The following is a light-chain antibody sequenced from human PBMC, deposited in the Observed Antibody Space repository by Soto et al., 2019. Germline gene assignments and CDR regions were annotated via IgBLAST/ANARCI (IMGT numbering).Light chain of an antibody. J-gene: IGKJ2*01. Sequence: ENVLTQSPGTLSLSPGERATPSCRASQRCTNNFFAWYPQKPGQAPRLLLYGISSRATGIPDRFSGSGSGTDFTLNISRLEHEDFVVYYCQQYITLPHTFGQGTKLEVK. CDR2: GIS. V-gene: IGKV3-20*01. CDR3: QQYITLPHT. CDR1: QRCTNNF.